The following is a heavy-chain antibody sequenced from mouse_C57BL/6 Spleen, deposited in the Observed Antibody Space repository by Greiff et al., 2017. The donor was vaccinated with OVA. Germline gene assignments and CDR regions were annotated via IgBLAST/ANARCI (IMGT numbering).Heavy chain of an antibody. V-gene: IGHV5-4*01. CDR3: AREDTTVVDPYYAMDY. Sequence: EVQLVESGGGLVKPGGSLKLSCAASGFTFSSYAMSWVRQTPEKRLEWVATISDGGSYTYYPDNVKGRFTISRDNAKNNLYLQMSHLKSEDTAMYYCAREDTTVVDPYYAMDYWGQGTSVTVSS. D-gene: IGHD1-1*01. J-gene: IGHJ4*01. CDR1: GFTFSSYA. CDR2: ISDGGSYT.